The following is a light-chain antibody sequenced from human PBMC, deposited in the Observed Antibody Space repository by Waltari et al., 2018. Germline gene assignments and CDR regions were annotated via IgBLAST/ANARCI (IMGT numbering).Light chain of an antibody. Sequence: DIQMTQSPSTLSASVGERVTITGRASQSISSWLAWYQQKPGKAPKILIYKASSLESGVPSRFSGSGSWTEFTLTISSLQPDDFATYYCQQYNSSPWTFGQGTKVEIK. V-gene: IGKV1-5*03. J-gene: IGKJ1*01. CDR3: QQYNSSPWT. CDR2: KAS. CDR1: QSISSW.